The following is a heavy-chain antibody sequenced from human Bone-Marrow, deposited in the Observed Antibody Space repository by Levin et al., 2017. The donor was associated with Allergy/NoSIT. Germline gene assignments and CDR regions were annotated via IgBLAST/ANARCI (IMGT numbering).Heavy chain of an antibody. CDR3: ARARGWRCSSTSCYNGPSGLDY. D-gene: IGHD2-2*02. J-gene: IGHJ4*02. CDR2: INHSGST. CDR1: GGSFSGYY. V-gene: IGHV4-34*01. Sequence: ESLKISCAVYGGSFSGYYWSWIRQPPGKGLEWIGEINHSGSTNYNPSLKSRVTISVDTSKNQFSLKLSSVTAADTAVYYCARARGWRCSSTSCYNGPSGLDYWGQGTLVTVSS.